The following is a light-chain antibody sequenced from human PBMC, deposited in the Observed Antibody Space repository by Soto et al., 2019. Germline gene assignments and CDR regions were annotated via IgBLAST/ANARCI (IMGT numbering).Light chain of an antibody. CDR3: QRYYTRPQT. CDR2: GAS. Sequence: VLTQSPATLSVSPGERATLSCRASQTVGGNLAWYQHKPGPPPRLLISGASTRGTGAPARFSGRGSGTEFALAISGLQSEDFTVYCCQRYYTRPQTCGQGT. CDR1: QTVGGN. V-gene: IGKV3-15*01. J-gene: IGKJ1*01.